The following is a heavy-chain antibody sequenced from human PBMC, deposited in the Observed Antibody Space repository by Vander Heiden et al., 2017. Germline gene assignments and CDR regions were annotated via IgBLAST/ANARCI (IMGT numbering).Heavy chain of an antibody. J-gene: IGHJ2*01. V-gene: IGHV1-3*01. CDR2: ITADNGNT. D-gene: IGHD1-7*01. CDR3: ATSAGTGTFRYFDL. CDR1: GYTFTSYA. Sequence: QVQLVQSGTEVKKPGASVKVSCKASGYTFTSYATHWVRQAPGQRLEWIGWITADNGNTKYSQNFQGRVTFTRDTSASTAYMDLSSLRSEDTAVYYCATSAGTGTFRYFDLWGRGTLVTVSS.